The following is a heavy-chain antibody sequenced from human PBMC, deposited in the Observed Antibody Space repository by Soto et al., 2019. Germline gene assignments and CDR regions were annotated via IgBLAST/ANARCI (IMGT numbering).Heavy chain of an antibody. V-gene: IGHV3-9*01. CDR1: GFTFDDYA. Sequence: EVQLVESGGGLVQPGRSLRLSCAASGFTFDDYAMHWVRQAPGKGLEWVSGISWKSGSIGYADSVKGRFTISRDNAKNSLYLQMNSLRAEDTALYYCAKWGGYSVYYYYGMDVWGQGTTVTVSS. CDR3: AKWGGYSVYYYYGMDV. CDR2: ISWKSGSI. J-gene: IGHJ6*02. D-gene: IGHD3-3*01.